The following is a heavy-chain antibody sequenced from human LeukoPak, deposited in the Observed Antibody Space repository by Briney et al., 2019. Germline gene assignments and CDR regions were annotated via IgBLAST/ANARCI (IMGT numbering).Heavy chain of an antibody. CDR1: GGSISSSSYY. J-gene: IGHJ4*02. CDR2: IYYSGST. Sequence: SETLSLTCTVSGGSISSSSYYWGWIRQPPGKGLERIGSIYYSGSTYYNPSLKSRVTISVDTSKNQFSLKLSSVTAADPAVFYRARDRKGYFDWLLFYFDYWGQGTLVTVSS. V-gene: IGHV4-39*07. D-gene: IGHD3-9*01. CDR3: ARDRKGYFDWLLFYFDY.